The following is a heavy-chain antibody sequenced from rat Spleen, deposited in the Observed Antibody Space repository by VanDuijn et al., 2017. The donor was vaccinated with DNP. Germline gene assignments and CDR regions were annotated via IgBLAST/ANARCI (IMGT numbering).Heavy chain of an antibody. CDR2: INFDGSST. CDR3: ATFEGRDA. Sequence: EVQLVESGGGLVQPGRSLKLSCAASGFTFSDYNMAWVRQAPKKGLEWVATINFDGSSTFYRDSVKGRFTISRDNAKSTLYLEMDSLRSEDTATYYCATFEGRDAWGQGTSVTVSS. CDR1: GFTFSDYN. V-gene: IGHV5-7*01. J-gene: IGHJ4*01. D-gene: IGHD1-11*01.